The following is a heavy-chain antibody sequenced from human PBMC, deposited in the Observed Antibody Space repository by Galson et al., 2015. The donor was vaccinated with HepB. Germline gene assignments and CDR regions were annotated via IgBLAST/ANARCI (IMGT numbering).Heavy chain of an antibody. CDR3: ARDEGQQLTNTGFDY. J-gene: IGHJ4*02. V-gene: IGHV3-11*06. Sequence: SLRLSCAASGFTFSDYYMSWLRQAPGKGLEWVSYISSSSSYTNYADSVKGRFTISRDNAKNLLYLQMNSLRAEDTAVYYCARDEGQQLTNTGFDYWGQGTLVTVSS. CDR1: GFTFSDYY. CDR2: ISSSSSYT. D-gene: IGHD6-13*01.